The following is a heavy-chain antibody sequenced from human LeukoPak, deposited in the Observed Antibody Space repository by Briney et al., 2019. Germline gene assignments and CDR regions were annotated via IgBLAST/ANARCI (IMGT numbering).Heavy chain of an antibody. D-gene: IGHD6-13*01. CDR3: ARVWVSAAGTGYYYGMDV. Sequence: PGGSLRLSCAASGFTFSNYWLTWVRQAPGQGLEWVANIKQDGSEKHYVDSVKGRFTISRDNAKNSLYLQMNSLRAEDTAVYYCARVWVSAAGTGYYYGMDVWGQGTTVTVSS. J-gene: IGHJ6*02. CDR1: GFTFSNYW. V-gene: IGHV3-7*01. CDR2: IKQDGSEK.